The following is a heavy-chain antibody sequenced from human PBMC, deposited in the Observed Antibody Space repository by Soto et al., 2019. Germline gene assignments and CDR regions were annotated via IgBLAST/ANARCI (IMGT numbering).Heavy chain of an antibody. CDR1: GYSFSIYG. CDR3: ARVSLSWNQLY. V-gene: IGHV1-18*01. D-gene: IGHD1-1*01. Sequence: ALVKVSCTAAGYSFSIYGIGWVRQAPGQGLEWMGWISAYNGNTNYAQKLQGRVTMTTDTSTSTAYMELRSLRSDDTAVYYCARVSLSWNQLYWGQGTLVTLSS. CDR2: ISAYNGNT. J-gene: IGHJ4*02.